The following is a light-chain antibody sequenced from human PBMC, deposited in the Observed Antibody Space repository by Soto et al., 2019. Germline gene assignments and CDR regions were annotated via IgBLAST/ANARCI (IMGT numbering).Light chain of an antibody. V-gene: IGLV2-14*01. Sequence: QSALTQPASVSGSPGQSITFSCPGTSSDVGGYNYVSWYQQHPGKAPKLMIYEVSNRPSGVSNRFSGSKSGNTASLTISGLQAEDEADYYCSSYRSSSTPLIFGTGTKVTVL. CDR3: SSYRSSSTPLI. CDR1: SSDVGGYNY. CDR2: EVS. J-gene: IGLJ1*01.